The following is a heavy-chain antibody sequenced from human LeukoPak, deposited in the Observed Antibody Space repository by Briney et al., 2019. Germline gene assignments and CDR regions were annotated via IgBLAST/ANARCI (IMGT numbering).Heavy chain of an antibody. CDR3: AREAYSGSYPDY. V-gene: IGHV3-33*01. D-gene: IGHD1-26*01. Sequence: GGSLRLSCAASGFTFSSYGMHWVRQAPGKGLEWVAVIWYDGSNKYYADSVKGRFTISRDNSKNTLYLQMNSLRAEDTAVYYRAREAYSGSYPDYWGQGTLVTVSS. CDR1: GFTFSSYG. J-gene: IGHJ4*02. CDR2: IWYDGSNK.